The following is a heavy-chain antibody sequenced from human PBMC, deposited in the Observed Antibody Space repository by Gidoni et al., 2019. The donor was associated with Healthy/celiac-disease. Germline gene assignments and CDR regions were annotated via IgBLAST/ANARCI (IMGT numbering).Heavy chain of an antibody. J-gene: IGHJ6*02. D-gene: IGHD3-10*01. CDR2: IKSKTDGGTT. V-gene: IGHV3-15*01. CDR3: TTHGVWDYYYYGMDV. Sequence: LEWVGRIKSKTDGGTTDYAAPVKGRFTISRDDSKNTLYLQMNSLKTEDTAVYYCTTHGVWDYYYYGMDVWGQGTTVTVSS.